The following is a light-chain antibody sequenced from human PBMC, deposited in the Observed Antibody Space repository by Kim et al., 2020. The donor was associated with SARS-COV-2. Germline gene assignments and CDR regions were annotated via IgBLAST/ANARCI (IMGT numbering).Light chain of an antibody. CDR3: QSYDSSNHNV. CDR2: EDS. Sequence: NTSCTRSAGSIAGNCVQWYEQRPGSVLSTVICEDSQRPSGVRERFSGSIDSSSSSASHSVARLKTEDEADYSCQSYDSSNHNVLGTRTKVTVL. J-gene: IGLJ1*01. V-gene: IGLV6-57*03. CDR1: AGSIAGNC.